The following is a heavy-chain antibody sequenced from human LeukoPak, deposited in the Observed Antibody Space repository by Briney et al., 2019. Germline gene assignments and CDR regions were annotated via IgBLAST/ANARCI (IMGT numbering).Heavy chain of an antibody. CDR3: TTLGFDP. V-gene: IGHV3-15*01. CDR1: GSTFSHAW. J-gene: IGHJ5*02. CDR2: VKSKTDGGTT. Sequence: PGGSLRLSCAASGSTFSHAWMSWVRPAPGKGIEWVGRVKSKTDGGTTDYSAPVKGRSTISRDDSKSTLYLQMNSLKTEDTAVYYCTTLGFDPWGQGTLVTVSS.